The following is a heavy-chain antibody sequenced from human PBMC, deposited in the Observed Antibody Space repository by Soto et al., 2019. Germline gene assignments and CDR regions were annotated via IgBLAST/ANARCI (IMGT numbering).Heavy chain of an antibody. J-gene: IGHJ4*02. CDR1: GYSFTNYW. CDR2: IDPSDSYT. Sequence: GESLKISCKGSGYSFTNYWISWVRQMPGKGLEWMGRIDPSDSYTNYSPSFQGHVTISADNSKNTLYLQMNSLRAEDTALYYCAKDPGYCSTTSCYAADYWGQGTLVTVSS. CDR3: AKDPGYCSTTSCYAADY. D-gene: IGHD2-2*03. V-gene: IGHV5-10-1*01.